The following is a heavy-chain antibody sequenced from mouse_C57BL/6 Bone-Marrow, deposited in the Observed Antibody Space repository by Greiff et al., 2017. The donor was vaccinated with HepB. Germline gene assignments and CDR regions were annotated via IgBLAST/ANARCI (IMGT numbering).Heavy chain of an antibody. J-gene: IGHJ4*01. D-gene: IGHD2-4*01. CDR1: GFSLSTSGMG. V-gene: IGHV8-11*01. CDR3: TRSTMITRAYYAMDY. CDR2: IWWNDNK. Sequence: QVTLKVSGPGILQPSQTLSLTCSFSGFSLSTSGMGVGWIHQPSGNGLEWLAHIWWNDNKYYNTALKSRLTISKDTSNNQVFLKIASVDTADNATYYCTRSTMITRAYYAMDYWGQGTSVTVSS.